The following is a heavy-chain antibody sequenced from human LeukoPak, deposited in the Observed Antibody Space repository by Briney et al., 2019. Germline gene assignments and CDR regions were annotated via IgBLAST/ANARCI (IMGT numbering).Heavy chain of an antibody. J-gene: IGHJ3*02. D-gene: IGHD4-17*01. V-gene: IGHV4-39*01. CDR3: ARQSTVTAGGAFDI. Sequence: SETLSLTCAVCGGSFSDFYWNWIRQPPGKGLEWIGSIYYSGSTYYNPSLKSRVTISVDTSKNQFSLKLSSVTAADTAVYYCARQSTVTAGGAFDIWGQGTMVTVSS. CDR2: IYYSGST. CDR1: GGSFSDFY.